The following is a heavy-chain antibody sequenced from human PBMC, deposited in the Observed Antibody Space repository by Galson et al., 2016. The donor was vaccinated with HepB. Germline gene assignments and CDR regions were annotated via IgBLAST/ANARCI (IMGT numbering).Heavy chain of an antibody. CDR2: ISSSSDTI. J-gene: IGHJ4*02. CDR1: GFTFSSFS. D-gene: IGHD5-24*01. Sequence: SPRLSCAVSGFTFSSFSMNWVRQAPGKGLEWVSYISSSSDTIYYADSVKGRFTISRDNAKNTLYLQMNSLRAEDTAVYYCARAPLEMATIQRGYFDYWGQGTLVTVSS. V-gene: IGHV3-48*01. CDR3: ARAPLEMATIQRGYFDY.